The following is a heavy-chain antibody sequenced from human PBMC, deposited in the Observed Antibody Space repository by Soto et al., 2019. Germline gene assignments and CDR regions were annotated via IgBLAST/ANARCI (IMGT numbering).Heavy chain of an antibody. D-gene: IGHD3-10*01. V-gene: IGHV1-69*13. CDR2: IIPIFGTA. CDR1: GGTFSSYA. CDR3: ARERAMVRGVIITSELRYYYGMDV. J-gene: IGHJ6*02. Sequence: GASVKVSCKASGGTFSSYAISWVRQAPGQGLEWMGGIIPIFGTANYAQKFQGRVTITADESTSTAYMELSSLRSEDTAVYYCARERAMVRGVIITSELRYYYGMDVWGQGTTVTVSS.